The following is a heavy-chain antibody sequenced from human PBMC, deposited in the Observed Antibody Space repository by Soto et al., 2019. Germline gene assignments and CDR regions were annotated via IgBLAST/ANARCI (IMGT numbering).Heavy chain of an antibody. Sequence: QVQLLESGPGLVKSSETQSLTCTVSGGSISSYYWSWIRQPPGKGLEWIGYIYYSGSTNYNPSLKSRVTISVDTSKNQFSLKLSSVTAADTAVYYCASHYRRRGWEWATEPLFDYWGQGTLVTVSS. CDR2: IYYSGST. CDR1: GGSISSYY. J-gene: IGHJ4*02. CDR3: ASHYRRRGWEWATEPLFDY. V-gene: IGHV4-59*01. D-gene: IGHD6-19*01.